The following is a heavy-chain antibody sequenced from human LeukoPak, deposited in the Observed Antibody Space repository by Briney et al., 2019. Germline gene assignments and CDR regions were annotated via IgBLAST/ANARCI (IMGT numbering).Heavy chain of an antibody. Sequence: PSETLSLTCTVSGYSISSGYYWGWIRQPPGKGLEWIGSIYHSGSTYYNPSLKSRVTISVDTSKNQFSLKLSSVTAADTAVYYCARDSRQQLVGLDYWGQGTLVTVSS. CDR1: GYSISSGYY. CDR2: IYHSGST. D-gene: IGHD6-13*01. CDR3: ARDSRQQLVGLDY. J-gene: IGHJ4*02. V-gene: IGHV4-38-2*02.